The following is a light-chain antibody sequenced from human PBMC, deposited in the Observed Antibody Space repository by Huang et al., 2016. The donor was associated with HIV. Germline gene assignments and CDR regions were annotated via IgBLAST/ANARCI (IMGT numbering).Light chain of an antibody. Sequence: DIQMTQSPSSLSASVGDRVTITCQASQDIRNHLNWYQKKPGKAPNLLIYDAFSLQTGVPSRFSGSGSGTDYTLIISSLQPEDFATYYCQQFDNSLTFGAGTKVEIK. CDR3: QQFDNSLT. J-gene: IGKJ4*01. CDR1: QDIRNH. CDR2: DAF. V-gene: IGKV1-33*01.